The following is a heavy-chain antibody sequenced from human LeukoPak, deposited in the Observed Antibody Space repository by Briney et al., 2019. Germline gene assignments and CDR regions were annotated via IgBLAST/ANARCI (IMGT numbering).Heavy chain of an antibody. V-gene: IGHV4-59*12. D-gene: IGHD6-13*01. CDR1: GGSISSYY. CDR2: IYYSGST. J-gene: IGHJ5*02. CDR3: ARGYSSNWYWFDP. Sequence: SETLSLTCTVSGGSISSYYWSWIRQPPGKGLEWIGYIYYSGSTNYNPSLKSRVTMSLDTSKSQFSLKLSSVTAADTAVYYCARGYSSNWYWFDPWGHGTLVTVSS.